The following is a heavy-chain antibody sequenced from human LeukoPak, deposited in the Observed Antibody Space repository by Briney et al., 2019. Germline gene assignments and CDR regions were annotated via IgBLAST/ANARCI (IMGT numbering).Heavy chain of an antibody. CDR1: GFTFSSYS. V-gene: IGHV3-21*01. Sequence: GGSLRLSCAASGFTFSSYSMTWVRQAPGKGLEWVSSISSSSSYIYYADSVKGRFTISRDNAKNSLYLQMNSLRAEDTAVYYCARDSYDSSGYYSFYYYYYYMDVWGKGTTVTVSS. J-gene: IGHJ6*03. CDR3: ARDSYDSSGYYSFYYYYYYMDV. CDR2: ISSSSSYI. D-gene: IGHD3-22*01.